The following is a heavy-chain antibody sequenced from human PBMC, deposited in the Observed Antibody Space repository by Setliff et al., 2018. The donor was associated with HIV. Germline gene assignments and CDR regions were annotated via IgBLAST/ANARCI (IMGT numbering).Heavy chain of an antibody. CDR2: ISTSGGAA. CDR3: ARRGNLLEGRQLDS. D-gene: IGHD1-1*01. V-gene: IGHV3-23*01. Sequence: GESLKISCAASGFTFSNHVMNWVRQAPGKGLEWVSAISTSGGAADYADSVKGRFIISRDNSRNTLYLQMNSLRAEDTALYFCARRGNLLEGRQLDSWGQGTLVTVSS. CDR1: GFTFSNHV. J-gene: IGHJ4*02.